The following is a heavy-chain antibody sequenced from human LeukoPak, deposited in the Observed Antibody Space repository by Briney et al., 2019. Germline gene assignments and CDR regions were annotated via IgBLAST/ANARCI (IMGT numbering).Heavy chain of an antibody. J-gene: IGHJ6*03. CDR1: GYNFAIYG. Sequence: ASVKVSCKASGYNFAIYGVHWVRQAPGQGLEWMGWISGHSGKTKYAHIFHESVTVTSDTSAATAFMELMSLRSDDTAVYFCARGGWDYWSGYMDFWGKGTTVTVSS. D-gene: IGHD3-3*01. CDR2: ISGHSGKT. V-gene: IGHV1-18*01. CDR3: ARGGWDYWSGYMDF.